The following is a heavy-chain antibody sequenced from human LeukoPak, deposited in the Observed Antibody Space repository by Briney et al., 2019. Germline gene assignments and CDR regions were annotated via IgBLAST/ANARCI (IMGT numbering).Heavy chain of an antibody. CDR2: IKEDGTET. J-gene: IGHJ4*02. CDR1: GFIFSSNW. V-gene: IGHV3-7*03. Sequence: PGGSLRLSCAASGFIFSSNWTSWVRLAPGKGLEWVANIKEDGTETYYVDSVKGRFTISRDNAKNSLYLQMNSLRVEDTAVYYCAKEGRSLQTYWGQGTLVTVSS. D-gene: IGHD5-24*01. CDR3: AKEGRSLQTY.